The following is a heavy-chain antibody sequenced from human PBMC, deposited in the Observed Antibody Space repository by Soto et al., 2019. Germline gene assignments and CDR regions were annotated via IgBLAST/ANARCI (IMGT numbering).Heavy chain of an antibody. CDR1: GGSISSYY. CDR2: IYYSGST. CDR3: ARGVVVAATPVVYFDY. V-gene: IGHV4-59*01. J-gene: IGHJ4*02. D-gene: IGHD2-15*01. Sequence: SETLSLTCTVSGGSISSYYWSWIRQPPGKGLECIGYIYYSGSTNYNPSLKSRVTISVDTSKNQFSLKLSSVTAADTAVYYCARGVVVAATPVVYFDYWGQGTLVTVSS.